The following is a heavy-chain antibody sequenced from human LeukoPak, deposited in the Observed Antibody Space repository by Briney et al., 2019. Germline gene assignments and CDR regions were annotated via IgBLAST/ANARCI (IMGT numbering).Heavy chain of an antibody. CDR2: ISAYNGRT. J-gene: IGHJ4*02. CDR1: GYTFTSHY. CDR3: TKGGAMVATVDF. V-gene: IGHV1-18*01. D-gene: IGHD5-18*01. Sequence: ASVKVSCKASGYTFTSHYITWVRQAPGQGLEGVGWISAYNGRTNYAQKFQGRVTMTIDTSTTTAYMDLRSLTSDDTAIYYCTKGGAMVATVDFWGQGTLVTVSS.